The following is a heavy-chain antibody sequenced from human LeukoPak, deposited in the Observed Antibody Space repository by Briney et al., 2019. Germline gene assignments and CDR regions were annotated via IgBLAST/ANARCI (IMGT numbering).Heavy chain of an antibody. Sequence: GASVKVPCKASGYTFTTLDINWVRQATGQGLEWMRWINPKSGNTGYAQKFQGRVTMIRDTSTSTVYMELSSLRSEDTAVYYCARGSSGWLVSYWGQGTLVTVSS. J-gene: IGHJ4*02. D-gene: IGHD6-19*01. CDR1: GYTFTTLD. CDR3: ARGSSGWLVSY. CDR2: INPKSGNT. V-gene: IGHV1-8*02.